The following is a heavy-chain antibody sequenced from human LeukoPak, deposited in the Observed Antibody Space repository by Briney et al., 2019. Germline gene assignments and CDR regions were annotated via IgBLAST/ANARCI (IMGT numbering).Heavy chain of an antibody. J-gene: IGHJ4*02. CDR2: ISDSGGST. D-gene: IGHD6-13*01. V-gene: IGHV3-23*01. CDR1: GFTVTDYA. Sequence: PGGSLRLSCAASGFTVTDYALSWVRQAPGKGLEWVSVISDSGGSTYYADSVRGRFTTFRDNSKNTLHLQMNSLRAEDTAVYYCAKGLTSSWGLLGYWGQGTLVTVSS. CDR3: AKGLTSSWGLLGY.